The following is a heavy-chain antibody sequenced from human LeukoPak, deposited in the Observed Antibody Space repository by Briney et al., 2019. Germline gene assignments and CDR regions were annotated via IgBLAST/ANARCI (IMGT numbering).Heavy chain of an antibody. V-gene: IGHV4-31*03. D-gene: IGHD3-22*01. CDR1: GGSISSGGYY. CDR3: ARAYNYRPDLFDY. CDR2: IYYSGST. J-gene: IGHJ4*02. Sequence: PSETLSLTCTVSGGSISSGGYYWSWIRQHPGKGLEWIGYIYYSGSTYYNPSLKSRVTISVDTSKNQFSLKLSSVTAADTAVYYCARAYNYRPDLFDYWGQGTLVTVSS.